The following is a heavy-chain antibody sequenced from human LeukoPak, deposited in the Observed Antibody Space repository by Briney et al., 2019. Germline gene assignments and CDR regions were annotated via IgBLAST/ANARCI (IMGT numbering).Heavy chain of an antibody. D-gene: IGHD3-3*01. J-gene: IGHJ6*03. CDR3: ARERAYYDFWSGYYSPYYYYYMDV. CDR1: GGSISSGSYY. CDR2: IYTSGST. V-gene: IGHV4-61*02. Sequence: SQTLSLTCTVSGGSISSGSYYWSWIRQPAGKGLEWIGRIYTSGSTNYNPSLKSPATLSVHTSKNQFSLKLSSVTAADTAVYYCARERAYYDFWSGYYSPYYYYYMDVWGKGTTVTVSS.